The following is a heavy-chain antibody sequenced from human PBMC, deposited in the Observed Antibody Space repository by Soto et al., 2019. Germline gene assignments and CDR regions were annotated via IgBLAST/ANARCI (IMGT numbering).Heavy chain of an antibody. CDR2: IYHSGST. J-gene: IGHJ3*02. V-gene: IGHV4-4*02. D-gene: IGHD4-17*01. CDR3: ARSPMHTTVTTGSAFDI. CDR1: GVSSVRGLR. Sequence: SGALALGCAVSGVSSVRGLRRSGDRNPPGKGLEWIGEIYHSGSTNYNPSLKSRVTISVDKSKNQFSLKLSSVTAADTAVYYCARSPMHTTVTTGSAFDIWGQGT.